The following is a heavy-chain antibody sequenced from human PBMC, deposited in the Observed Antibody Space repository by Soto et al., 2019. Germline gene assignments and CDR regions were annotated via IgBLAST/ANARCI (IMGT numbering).Heavy chain of an antibody. D-gene: IGHD3-22*01. CDR1: GGTFSSYT. CDR2: INPNSGGT. V-gene: IGHV1-2*04. J-gene: IGHJ4*02. CDR3: ARDPHYYDSSGYYYLFDY. Sequence: VKVSCKASGGTFSSYTISWVRQAPGQGLEWMGRINPNSGGTNYAQKFQGWVTMTRDTSISAAYMELSRLRSDDTAVYYCARDPHYYDSSGYYYLFDYWGQGTLVTVSS.